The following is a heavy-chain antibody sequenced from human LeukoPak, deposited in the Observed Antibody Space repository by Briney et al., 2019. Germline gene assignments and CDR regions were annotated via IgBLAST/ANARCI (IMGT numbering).Heavy chain of an antibody. D-gene: IGHD6-6*01. Sequence: PSETLSLTCTVSGGSISRYYWSWIRQPPGKGLEWIGYIYYSGSTNYNPSLKSRVTISVDTSKNQFSLKLSSVTAADTAVYYCAGTSSSFFKPLNYYGMDVWGQGTTVTVSS. V-gene: IGHV4-59*08. CDR3: AGTSSSFFKPLNYYGMDV. CDR1: GGSISRYY. J-gene: IGHJ6*02. CDR2: IYYSGST.